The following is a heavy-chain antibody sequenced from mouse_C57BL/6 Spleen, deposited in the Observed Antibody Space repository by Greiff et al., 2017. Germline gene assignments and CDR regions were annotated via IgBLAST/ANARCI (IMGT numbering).Heavy chain of an antibody. CDR3: ARYGNWGYYAMDY. Sequence: EVQLQQSGPELVKPGASVKISCKASGYTFTDYYMNWVKQSHGKSLEWIGDINPNNGGTSYNQKFKGKATLTVDKSSSTAYMELRSLTSEDSAVYYCARYGNWGYYAMDYWGQGTSVTVSS. V-gene: IGHV1-26*01. D-gene: IGHD2-1*01. CDR2: INPNNGGT. CDR1: GYTFTDYY. J-gene: IGHJ4*01.